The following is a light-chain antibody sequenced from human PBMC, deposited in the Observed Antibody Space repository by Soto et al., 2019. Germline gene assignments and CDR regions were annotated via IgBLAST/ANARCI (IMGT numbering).Light chain of an antibody. CDR1: SSNIGAGYD. V-gene: IGLV1-40*01. CDR2: GNS. CDR3: SSYTSSSTLRV. Sequence: QLVLTQPPSVSGAPGQRVTISCTGSSSNIGAGYDLHWYQQLPGTAPKLLIYGNSNRPSGVPDRFSGSKSGTSASLAITGLQAEDEADYYCSSYTSSSTLRVFGGGTKLTVL. J-gene: IGLJ3*02.